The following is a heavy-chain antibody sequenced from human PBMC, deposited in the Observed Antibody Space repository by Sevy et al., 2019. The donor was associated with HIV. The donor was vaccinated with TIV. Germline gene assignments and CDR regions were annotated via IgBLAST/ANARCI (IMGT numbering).Heavy chain of an antibody. D-gene: IGHD3-22*01. CDR1: GFTVSNNY. J-gene: IGHJ3*02. V-gene: IGHV3-53*01. CDR3: ARLSVYYYDSSGYCTTGNAFDI. CDR2: IYSGDST. Sequence: GGSLRLSCAASGFTVSNNYMSWVRQAPGKGLQWVSVIYSGDSTYYADSVKGRFTISRDNSKNTRYLQMISLRAEDTAVYYCARLSVYYYDSSGYCTTGNAFDIWGQGTMVTVSS.